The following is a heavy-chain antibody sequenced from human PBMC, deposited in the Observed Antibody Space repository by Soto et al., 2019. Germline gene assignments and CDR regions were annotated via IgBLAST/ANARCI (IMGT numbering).Heavy chain of an antibody. CDR2: IKSKTDGGTT. D-gene: IGHD4-17*01. Sequence: EVQLVESGGGLVKPGGSLRLSCAASGFTFSNAWMSWVRQAPGKGLEWVGRIKSKTDGGTTDYAAPVKGRFTISRDDSKNTLYLQMNSLKTGDTAVYYCTPGVPPPYGDDAFDIWGQGTMVTVSS. J-gene: IGHJ3*02. V-gene: IGHV3-15*01. CDR3: TPGVPPPYGDDAFDI. CDR1: GFTFSNAW.